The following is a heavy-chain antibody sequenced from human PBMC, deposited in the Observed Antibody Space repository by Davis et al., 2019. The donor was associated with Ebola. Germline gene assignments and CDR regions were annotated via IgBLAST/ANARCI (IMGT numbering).Heavy chain of an antibody. Sequence: PGGSLRLSCTASGFFFRTYDMHWVRQAPGKGLEWVAHKSNDGTTSYYGDSVRGRFTVSGDTSKNTLYLQINSLTTEDTAMYYCARDLERGGRGAWYDAFDIWGQGTMVTVSS. CDR1: GFFFRTYD. CDR2: KSNDGTTS. D-gene: IGHD6-19*01. J-gene: IGHJ3*02. V-gene: IGHV3-30-3*01. CDR3: ARDLERGGRGAWYDAFDI.